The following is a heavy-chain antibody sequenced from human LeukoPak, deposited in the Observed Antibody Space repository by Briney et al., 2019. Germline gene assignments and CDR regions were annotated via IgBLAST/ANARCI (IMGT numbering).Heavy chain of an antibody. D-gene: IGHD1-7*01. V-gene: IGHV3-23*01. CDR3: AKFDWNYFADY. CDR2: VTSSGGNT. Sequence: GGSLRLSCVASGFTFTSYAMSWVRQAPGMGLEWVSGVTSSGGNTYYADSVKGRFTISRDNSKNTLYLQMNSLRAEDTAVYYCAKFDWNYFADYWGQGTLVTVSS. J-gene: IGHJ4*02. CDR1: GFTFTSYA.